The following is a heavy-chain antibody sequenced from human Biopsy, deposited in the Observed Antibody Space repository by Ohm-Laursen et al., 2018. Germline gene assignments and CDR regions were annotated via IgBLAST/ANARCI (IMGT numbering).Heavy chain of an antibody. Sequence: SQTLSLTCTVSGDSISSYYWSWIRQPLGKGLEWLGSIYHTGITDYNPSLKSPVPISVDTSNNQFSLKLSSLTAADTAVYYCARHSFGSGRDFWGQGTLVTVSS. CDR2: IYHTGIT. CDR3: ARHSFGSGRDF. J-gene: IGHJ4*02. D-gene: IGHD3-10*01. V-gene: IGHV4-39*01. CDR1: GDSISSYY.